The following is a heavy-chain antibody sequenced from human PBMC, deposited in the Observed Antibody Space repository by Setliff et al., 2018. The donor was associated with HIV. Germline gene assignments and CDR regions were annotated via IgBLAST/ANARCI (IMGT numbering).Heavy chain of an antibody. CDR3: ARDPSIAVAGAAV. Sequence: SVKVSCKASGGGFSNHAISWVRQAPGQGLEWMGEIIPIFSTTNYAQRFRGRVTITADESTDTVYMELSSLRSEDTAVYYCARDPSIAVAGAAVWGQGTTVTVSS. CDR1: GGGFSNHA. V-gene: IGHV1-69*13. D-gene: IGHD6-19*01. J-gene: IGHJ6*02. CDR2: IIPIFSTT.